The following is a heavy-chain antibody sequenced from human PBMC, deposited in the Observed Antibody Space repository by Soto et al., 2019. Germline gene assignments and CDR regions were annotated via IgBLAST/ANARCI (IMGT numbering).Heavy chain of an antibody. CDR3: AKNVLGFLAYYYYGMDV. V-gene: IGHV3-23*01. J-gene: IGHJ6*02. D-gene: IGHD3-16*01. CDR2: ISGSGGST. CDR1: GFTFSSYA. Sequence: EVQLLESGGGLVQPGGSLRLSCAASGFTFSSYAMSWVRQAPGKGLEWVSAISGSGGSTYYADSAKGRFTISRDNSKNTLYLQMNSLRAEDTAVYYCAKNVLGFLAYYYYGMDVWGQGTTVTVSS.